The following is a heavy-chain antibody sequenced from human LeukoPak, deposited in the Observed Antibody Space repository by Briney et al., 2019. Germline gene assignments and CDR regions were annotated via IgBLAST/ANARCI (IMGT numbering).Heavy chain of an antibody. CDR3: ARGIRDCSRTTCYQPFDY. CDR2: VYSGGHT. V-gene: IGHV3-53*01. J-gene: IGHJ4*02. D-gene: IGHD2-2*01. Sequence: PPGGSLRLSCAASGLIVSNNYMSWVRQAPGKGLEWVSIVYSGGHTYYADSVKGRFTISRDKSKNTLYLQMSSLRAEDTAVYYCARGIRDCSRTTCYQPFDYWGQGALVTVSS. CDR1: GLIVSNNY.